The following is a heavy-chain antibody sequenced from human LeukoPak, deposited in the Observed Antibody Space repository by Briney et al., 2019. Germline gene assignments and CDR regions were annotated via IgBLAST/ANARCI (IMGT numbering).Heavy chain of an antibody. D-gene: IGHD6-19*01. CDR3: ARGITRQWLVSDYYYYMDV. V-gene: IGHV1-46*01. Sequence: ASVKVSCKASGYTFTSYYMHWVRQAPGQGLEWMGIINPSGGNTGYAQKFQGRVTMTRNTSISTAYMELSSLRSEDTAVYYCARGITRQWLVSDYYYYMDVWGKGTTVTISS. J-gene: IGHJ6*03. CDR1: GYTFTSYY. CDR2: INPSGGNT.